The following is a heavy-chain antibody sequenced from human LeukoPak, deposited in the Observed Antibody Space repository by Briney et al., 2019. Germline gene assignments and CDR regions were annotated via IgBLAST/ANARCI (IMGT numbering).Heavy chain of an antibody. CDR1: GGSISSSNW. D-gene: IGHD3-22*01. Sequence: PSETLSLTCAVSGGSISSSNWWSWVRQPPGKGLEWIGEIHPSGSTYSKPSLESRVTMSVDTSKNHFSLKLTSVTAADTAVYYCARGDDSKKSGYWGQGTLVTVSS. CDR3: ARGDDSKKSGY. CDR2: IHPSGST. V-gene: IGHV4-4*02. J-gene: IGHJ4*02.